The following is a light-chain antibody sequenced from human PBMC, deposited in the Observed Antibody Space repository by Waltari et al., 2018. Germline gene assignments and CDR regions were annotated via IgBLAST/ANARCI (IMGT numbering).Light chain of an antibody. CDR1: NTDVGAYNY. Sequence: QSALTQPASVSGSPGQSITISCSGTNTDVGAYNYVSWYQHYPGKAPKLLIFEVTNRPSGTSLRFSGSKSGNTASLTISGRQSDDEADYYCTSYTGGSPFVFVFGTGTKVTVL. V-gene: IGLV2-14*01. CDR3: TSYTGGSPFVFV. CDR2: EVT. J-gene: IGLJ1*01.